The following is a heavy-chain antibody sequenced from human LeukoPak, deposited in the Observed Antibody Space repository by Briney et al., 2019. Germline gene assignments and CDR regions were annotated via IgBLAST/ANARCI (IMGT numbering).Heavy chain of an antibody. J-gene: IGHJ4*02. V-gene: IGHV3-23*01. Sequence: GGSMRLSCAASGFTFSSYAMSWVRQAPGKGLEWVSTISGSGGSTYYADSVKGRCTISRDNSKNTLYLQMNSLRAEDTAVYYCAKAYYDSTGYYGYWGQGTLVTVSS. CDR2: ISGSGGST. CDR3: AKAYYDSTGYYGY. D-gene: IGHD3-22*01. CDR1: GFTFSSYA.